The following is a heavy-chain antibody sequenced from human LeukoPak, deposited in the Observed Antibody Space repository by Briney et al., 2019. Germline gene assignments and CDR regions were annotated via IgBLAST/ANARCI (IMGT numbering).Heavy chain of an antibody. V-gene: IGHV3-74*01. Sequence: GGSLRLSCAASGFTFSNAWMHWVRQAPGKGLVWVSLIKSDGSTIYADSVKGRFTISRDNAKSTIYLQMNSLRVEDTAVYYCARDHYYSVDYWGQGTLVTVSS. CDR3: ARDHYYSVDY. D-gene: IGHD1-26*01. J-gene: IGHJ4*02. CDR1: GFTFSNAW. CDR2: IKSDGST.